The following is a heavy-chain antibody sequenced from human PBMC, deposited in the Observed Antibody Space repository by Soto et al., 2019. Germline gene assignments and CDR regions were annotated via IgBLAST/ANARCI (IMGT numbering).Heavy chain of an antibody. CDR2: ISYDGSNK. D-gene: IGHD3-22*01. CDR1: GFTFSSYA. CDR3: LRTYYYDSSGYFDY. V-gene: IGHV3-30-3*01. J-gene: IGHJ4*02. Sequence: PGGSLRLSCAASGFTFSSYAMHWVRKAPGKGLEWVAVISYDGSNKYYADSVKGRFTISRDNSKNTLYLQMNSLRAEDTAVYYCLRTYYYDSSGYFDYWGQGTLVTVSS.